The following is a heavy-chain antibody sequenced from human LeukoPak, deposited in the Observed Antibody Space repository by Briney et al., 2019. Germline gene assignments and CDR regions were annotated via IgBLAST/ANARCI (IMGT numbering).Heavy chain of an antibody. D-gene: IGHD5-18*01. CDR1: GYTFTSYA. V-gene: IGHV1-3*01. CDR3: AHLPSDTAMGDI. Sequence: ASVTVSCKASGYTFTSYAMHWVRQAPGQRLEWMGWINAGNGNTKYSQKFQGRVTITRDTSASTAYMELSSLRSEDTAVYYCAHLPSDTAMGDIWGQGTMVTVSS. J-gene: IGHJ3*02. CDR2: INAGNGNT.